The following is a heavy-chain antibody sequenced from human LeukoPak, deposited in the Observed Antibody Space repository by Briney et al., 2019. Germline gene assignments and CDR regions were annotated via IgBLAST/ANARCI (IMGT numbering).Heavy chain of an antibody. J-gene: IGHJ4*02. Sequence: ASVKVCCKVSGKTLSELSIHWLRQPPGKGLEWLGGSDPEDGERIYAQMFQGRVTMTEDTSIDTAYMELSSLRSEDTAVYYCVTGFTTMAVDYFDYWGQGTLVTVSP. CDR2: SDPEDGER. CDR1: GKTLSELS. V-gene: IGHV1-24*01. D-gene: IGHD5-18*01. CDR3: VTGFTTMAVDYFDY.